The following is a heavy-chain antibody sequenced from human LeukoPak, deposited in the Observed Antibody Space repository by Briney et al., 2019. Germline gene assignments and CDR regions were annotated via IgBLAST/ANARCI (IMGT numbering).Heavy chain of an antibody. V-gene: IGHV4-39*01. J-gene: IGHJ6*03. D-gene: IGHD3-10*01. CDR2: IYYSGST. CDR1: GGSISSSSYY. Sequence: SETLSLTCTVSGGSISSSSYYWGWIRQPPGKGLEWIGSIYYSGSTYYNPSLKSRVTVSVDTSKNQFSLKLSSVTAADTAVYYCARHRYYYRSGSYYGAPYYMDVWGKGTTVTISS. CDR3: ARHRYYYRSGSYYGAPYYMDV.